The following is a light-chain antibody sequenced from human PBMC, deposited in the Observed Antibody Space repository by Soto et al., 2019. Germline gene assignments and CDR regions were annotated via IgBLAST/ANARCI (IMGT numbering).Light chain of an antibody. CDR1: SSDVGGYNY. V-gene: IGLV2-14*01. J-gene: IGLJ1*01. Sequence: LTQPASVSGSPGQSITISCTGTSSDVGGYNYASWYQQHPGKAPKLMIYDVSNRPSGVSNRFSGSKSGNTASLTISGLQAEDEADYYCSSYTSSSFYVFGTGTKVTVL. CDR3: SSYTSSSFYV. CDR2: DVS.